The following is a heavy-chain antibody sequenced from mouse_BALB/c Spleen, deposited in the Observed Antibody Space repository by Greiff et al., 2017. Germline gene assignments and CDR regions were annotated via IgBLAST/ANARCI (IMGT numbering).Heavy chain of an antibody. J-gene: IGHJ1*01. CDR1: GFTFSSYG. CDR3: ARHTPSWYFDV. Sequence: EVMLVESGGDLVKPGGSLKLSCAASGFTFSSYGMSWVRQTPDKRLEWVATISSGGSYTYYPDSVKGRFTISRDNAKNTLYLQMSSLKSEDTAMYYCARHTPSWYFDVWGAGTTVTVSS. D-gene: IGHD6-1*01. CDR2: ISSGGSYT. V-gene: IGHV5-6*01.